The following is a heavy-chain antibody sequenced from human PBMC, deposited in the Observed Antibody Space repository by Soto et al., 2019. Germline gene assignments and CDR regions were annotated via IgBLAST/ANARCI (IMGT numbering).Heavy chain of an antibody. Sequence: VRLVESGGGLVQPGGSLRLSCVASGSTFSDHYMDWVRQAPGKGLEWVGRTGNRANSYITEYAASVKGRFSISRDDSKNSLYLQMNSLTTEDTAVYHCTRGYSSVSIYAFDIWGQGTMVTVSS. CDR2: TGNRANSYIT. CDR1: GSTFSDHY. CDR3: TRGYSSVSIYAFDI. J-gene: IGHJ3*02. D-gene: IGHD2-21*01. V-gene: IGHV3-72*01.